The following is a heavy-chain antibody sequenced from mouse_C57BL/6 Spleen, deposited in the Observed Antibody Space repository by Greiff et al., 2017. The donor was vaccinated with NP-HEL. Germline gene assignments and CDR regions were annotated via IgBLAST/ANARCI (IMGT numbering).Heavy chain of an antibody. CDR2: IDPETGGT. Sequence: QVQLQQSGAELVRPGASVTLSCKASGYTFTDYEMHWVKQTPVHGLEWIGAIDPETGGTAYNQKFKGKAILTADKSSSTACMELRSLTSEDSAVYYGTRSHYGSSSAWFAYWGQGTLVTVSA. J-gene: IGHJ3*01. D-gene: IGHD1-1*01. CDR3: TRSHYGSSSAWFAY. CDR1: GYTFTDYE. V-gene: IGHV1-15*01.